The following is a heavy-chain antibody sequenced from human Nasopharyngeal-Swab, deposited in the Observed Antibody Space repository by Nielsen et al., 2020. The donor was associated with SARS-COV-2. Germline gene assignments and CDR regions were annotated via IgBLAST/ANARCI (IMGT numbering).Heavy chain of an antibody. V-gene: IGHV3-73*01. CDR2: IGDKAHSYAT. Sequence: GGSLRLSCAASGFLFSGSAIHWVRQASGKGLEWVGRIGDKAHSYATTYAASMEGRFTISRTDSNNTAYLEMDSLKTEDTALYYCTTDYYFDYWGQGTLVIVSS. CDR1: GFLFSGSA. CDR3: TTDYYFDY. J-gene: IGHJ4*02.